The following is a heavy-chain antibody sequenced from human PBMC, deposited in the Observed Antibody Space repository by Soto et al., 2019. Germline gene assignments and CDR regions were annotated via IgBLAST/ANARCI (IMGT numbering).Heavy chain of an antibody. CDR3: ARSITIFGVVPNYYYYYGMDV. D-gene: IGHD3-3*01. J-gene: IGHJ6*02. Sequence: GGALKIASEYSGDSFTSYWISWVRQMPGKGLEWMGRIDPSDSYTNYSPSFQGHVTISADKSISTAYLQWSSLKASDTAMYYCARSITIFGVVPNYYYYYGMDVWGQGTTVTVSS. V-gene: IGHV5-10-1*01. CDR1: GDSFTSYW. CDR2: IDPSDSYT.